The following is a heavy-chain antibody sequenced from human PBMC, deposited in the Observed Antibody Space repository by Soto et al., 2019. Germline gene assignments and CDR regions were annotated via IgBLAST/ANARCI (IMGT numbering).Heavy chain of an antibody. Sequence: PVGSLRLSCVASGFAFSTYGMSWVRQAPGQGLEWVPAINAGGRSAYYADSVKGRFIISRDNSKNTLFLQMNSLRAEDTAVYYCAKDRGCSSATCYQADWGQGSLVTVSS. V-gene: IGHV3-23*01. D-gene: IGHD2-2*01. J-gene: IGHJ4*02. CDR1: GFAFSTYG. CDR3: AKDRGCSSATCYQAD. CDR2: INAGGRSA.